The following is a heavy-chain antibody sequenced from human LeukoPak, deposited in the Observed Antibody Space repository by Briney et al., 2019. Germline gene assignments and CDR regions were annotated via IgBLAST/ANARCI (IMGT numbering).Heavy chain of an antibody. CDR3: ARGRIAVAVWDY. Sequence: EWIGEINHSGSTNYNPSLKSRVTISVDTSKNQFSLKLSSVTAADTAVYYCARGRIAVAVWDYWGQGTLVTVSS. V-gene: IGHV4-34*01. CDR2: INHSGST. D-gene: IGHD6-19*01. J-gene: IGHJ4*02.